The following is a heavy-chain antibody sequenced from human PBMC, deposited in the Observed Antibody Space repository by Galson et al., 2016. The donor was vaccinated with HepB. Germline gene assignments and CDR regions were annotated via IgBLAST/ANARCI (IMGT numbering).Heavy chain of an antibody. V-gene: IGHV4-39*01. D-gene: IGHD6-19*01. Sequence: SETLSLTCTVSNGSITKGTYYWGWIRQSPGNGLERIGTIYHSGATYYNPPLERRVTISVDTSKNQFSLKLTSVTAADTAVYFFARQSHSSGWYHDWGQGTLVTVSS. CDR2: IYHSGAT. CDR3: ARQSHSSGWYHD. CDR1: NGSITKGTYY. J-gene: IGHJ4*02.